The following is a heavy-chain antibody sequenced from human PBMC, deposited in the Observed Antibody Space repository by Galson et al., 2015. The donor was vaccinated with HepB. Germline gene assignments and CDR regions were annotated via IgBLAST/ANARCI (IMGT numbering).Heavy chain of an antibody. CDR1: GFTFSSSS. J-gene: IGHJ5*02. V-gene: IGHV3-48*02. CDR2: ISSSGRTV. Sequence: SLRLSCAASGFTFSSSSMNWVRQAPGKGLEWVSYISSSGRTVFYADSVKGRFTISRDNAKNSLYLQMNSLRDEDTAVYYCARDWEYYGGGSCHSAGFDPWGQGTLVTVSS. D-gene: IGHD2-15*01. CDR3: ARDWEYYGGGSCHSAGFDP.